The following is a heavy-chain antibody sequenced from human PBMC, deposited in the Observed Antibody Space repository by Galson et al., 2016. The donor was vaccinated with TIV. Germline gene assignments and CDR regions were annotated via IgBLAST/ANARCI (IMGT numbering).Heavy chain of an antibody. CDR3: VSCMGSGRPRNFDY. J-gene: IGHJ4*02. Sequence: SVKVSCKASGYTFTSYDINWVRQATGQGLEWMGWMNPNSGNTGYAQNFQGRVTMTRDTSTSTVYMELSSLTSEDTAVYYCVSCMGSGRPRNFDYWGQGTLVTVST. V-gene: IGHV1-8*02. CDR1: GYTFTSYD. CDR2: MNPNSGNT. D-gene: IGHD3-10*01.